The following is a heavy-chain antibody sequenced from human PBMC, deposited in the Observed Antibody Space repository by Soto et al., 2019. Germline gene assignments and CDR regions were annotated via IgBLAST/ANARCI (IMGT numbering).Heavy chain of an antibody. J-gene: IGHJ6*02. CDR3: ARARITIFGVVTPYYYYYGMDV. CDR2: IIPIFGTA. V-gene: IGHV1-69*01. Sequence: QVQLVQSGAEVKKPGSSVKVSCKASGGTFSSYAISWVRQAPGQGLEWMGGIIPIFGTANYAQKFPGRVTITADESTSTAYMELSSLRSEDTAVYYCARARITIFGVVTPYYYYYGMDVWGQGTTVTVSS. D-gene: IGHD3-3*01. CDR1: GGTFSSYA.